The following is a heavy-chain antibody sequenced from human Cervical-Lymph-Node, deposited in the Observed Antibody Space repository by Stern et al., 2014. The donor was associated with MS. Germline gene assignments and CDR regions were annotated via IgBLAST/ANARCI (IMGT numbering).Heavy chain of an antibody. CDR2: VSYDGTQR. CDR1: GFTFSTYA. CDR3: ARGGRGVGLEY. D-gene: IGHD3-10*01. J-gene: IGHJ4*02. V-gene: IGHV3-30-3*01. Sequence: VQLVESGGGVVQPGRSLSLSCVASGFTFSTYAMHWVRQAPGKGLEWVAFVSYDGTQRNSADHVKARVTISRDNSKNTLYLHMNSLRDEDTAVYFCARGGRGVGLEYWGQGALVTVSS.